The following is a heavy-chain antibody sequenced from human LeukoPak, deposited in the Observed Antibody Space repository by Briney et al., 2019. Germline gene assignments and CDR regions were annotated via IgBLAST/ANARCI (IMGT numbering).Heavy chain of an antibody. V-gene: IGHV4-39*01. D-gene: IGHD2/OR15-2a*01. Sequence: PSETLSLTCTVSGGSISSSSYYWGWIRQPPGKRLEWIGSIYYSGSTYYNPSLKSRVTISVDTSKNQFSLKLSSVTAADTAVYYCAGPAFRYFQHWGQGTLVTVSS. CDR3: AGPAFRYFQH. CDR2: IYYSGST. CDR1: GGSISSSSYY. J-gene: IGHJ1*01.